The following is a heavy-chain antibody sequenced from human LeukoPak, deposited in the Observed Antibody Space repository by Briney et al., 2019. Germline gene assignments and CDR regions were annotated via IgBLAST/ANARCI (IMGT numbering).Heavy chain of an antibody. D-gene: IGHD6-19*01. V-gene: IGHV4-38-2*02. CDR2: IYHSGST. CDR3: ARGYSSGWYLYYFDY. CDR1: GYSINSGYF. Sequence: SETLSLTCTVSGYSINSGYFWGWIRQPPGQGLEWFGSIYHSGSTYYNPSLKSRVTISVDTHKNQFSLKLTSVTAADTAVYYCARGYSSGWYLYYFDYWGQGTLVTVSS. J-gene: IGHJ4*02.